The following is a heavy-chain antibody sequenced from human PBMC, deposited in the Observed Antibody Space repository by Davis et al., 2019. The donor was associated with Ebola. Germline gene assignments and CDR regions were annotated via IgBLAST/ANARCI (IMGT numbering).Heavy chain of an antibody. CDR2: IYYSGNT. CDR3: ARDQPGSSNFDY. J-gene: IGHJ4*02. CDR1: GGSISSYY. D-gene: IGHD1-26*01. Sequence: PSETLSLTCTVSGGSISSYYWSWIRQPPGKGLEWIGYIYYSGNTNYNPSLKSRVTILVDTSKNQFPLKLSSVTAADTAVYYCARDQPGSSNFDYWGQGTLVTVSS. V-gene: IGHV4-59*01.